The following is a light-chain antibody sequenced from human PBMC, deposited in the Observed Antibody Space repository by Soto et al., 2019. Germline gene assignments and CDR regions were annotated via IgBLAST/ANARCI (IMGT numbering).Light chain of an antibody. CDR2: EVS. J-gene: IGLJ1*01. V-gene: IGLV2-23*02. CDR3: CSYARSSTYV. CDR1: SSDVGSYNL. Sequence: QSALTQPASVSGSSGQSITISCTGTSSDVGSYNLVSWYQQHPGKAPKLMIFEVSKRPSGLSNRFSASKSGNTASLTISGLQAEDGADYYCCSYARSSTYVFGTGTKVTVL.